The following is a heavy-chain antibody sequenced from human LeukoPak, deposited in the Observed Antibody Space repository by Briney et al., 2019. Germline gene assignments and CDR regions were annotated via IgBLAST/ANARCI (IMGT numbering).Heavy chain of an antibody. V-gene: IGHV4-61*08. Sequence: SETLSLTCTVSGDSVSSGGYYWSWIRQPPGKGLEWIGYIYYSGSTNYNPSLKSRVTISVDTSKNQFSLKLNSVTAADTAVYYCARARRDEYYFDYWGQGTLVTVPS. J-gene: IGHJ4*02. D-gene: IGHD2-21*02. CDR3: ARARRDEYYFDY. CDR2: IYYSGST. CDR1: GDSVSSGGYY.